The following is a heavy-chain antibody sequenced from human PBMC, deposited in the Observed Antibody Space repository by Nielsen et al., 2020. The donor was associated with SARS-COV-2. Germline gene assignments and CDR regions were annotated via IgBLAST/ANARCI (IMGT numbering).Heavy chain of an antibody. CDR3: ARGSITYSSSWPYFDY. CDR1: GYTFTGYN. V-gene: IGHV1-2*05. CDR2: INPNSGGT. D-gene: IGHD6-13*01. J-gene: IGHJ4*02. Sequence: ASVKVSCKASGYTFTGYNMHWVRQAPGQGLEWMGRINPNSGGTNYAQKFQGRVTMTRDTSISTAYMELSRLRSDDTVVYYCARGSITYSSSWPYFDYWGQGTLVTVSS.